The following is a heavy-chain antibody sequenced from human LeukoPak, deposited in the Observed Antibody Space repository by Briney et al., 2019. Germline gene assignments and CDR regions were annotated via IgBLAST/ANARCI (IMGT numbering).Heavy chain of an antibody. CDR1: GGTFSSYA. CDR2: IIPILGIA. V-gene: IGHV1-69*04. J-gene: IGHJ6*02. CDR3: ARMRQMATIYSYYYGMDV. Sequence: ASVKVSCKASGGTFSSYAISWVRQAPGQGLEWMGRIIPILGIANYAQKFQGRVTITADKSTSTAYMEMGSLRSEDTAVYYCARMRQMATIYSYYYGMDVWGQGTTVTVSS. D-gene: IGHD5-12*01.